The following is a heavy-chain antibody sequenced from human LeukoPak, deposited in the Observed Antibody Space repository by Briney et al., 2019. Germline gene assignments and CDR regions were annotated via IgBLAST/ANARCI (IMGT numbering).Heavy chain of an antibody. CDR1: GFTFSSYS. CDR3: ARDRDSSGRTFDY. D-gene: IGHD6-19*01. V-gene: IGHV3-48*02. CDR2: IISTSSTM. J-gene: IGHJ4*02. Sequence: GGSLRLSCAVSGFTFSSYSMNWVRQAPGKGLEWVSYIISTSSTMYYADSVKGRFSISRDNAKNSLYLQMNSVRDEDTAVYYCARDRDSSGRTFDYWGQGTQVTVSS.